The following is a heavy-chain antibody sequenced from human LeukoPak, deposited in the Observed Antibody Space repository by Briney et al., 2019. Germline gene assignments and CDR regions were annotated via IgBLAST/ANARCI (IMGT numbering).Heavy chain of an antibody. Sequence: ASVKVSCKAFGYTFTSYNIHWVRQAPGQGLEWMGIINPSDGGTSYAQRFQGRITMTRDMSTTTVYMELSSLRSEDTAVYYCARDFRKVGEDWYFDLWGRGTLVTVSS. J-gene: IGHJ2*01. CDR3: ARDFRKVGEDWYFDL. D-gene: IGHD1-26*01. V-gene: IGHV1-46*01. CDR1: GYTFTSYN. CDR2: INPSDGGT.